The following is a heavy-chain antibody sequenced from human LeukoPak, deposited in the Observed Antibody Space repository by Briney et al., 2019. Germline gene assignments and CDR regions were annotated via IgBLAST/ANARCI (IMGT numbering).Heavy chain of an antibody. J-gene: IGHJ5*02. CDR2: IIPILGIA. CDR3: ARGGLKWELHKNWFDP. D-gene: IGHD1-26*01. CDR1: GGTFSSYA. Sequence: SVKVSCKASGGTFSSYAISWVRQAPGQGLEWMGRIIPILGIANYAQKFQGRVTITADKSTSTAYMELSSLRSDDTAVYYCARGGLKWELHKNWFDPWGRGTLVTVSS. V-gene: IGHV1-69*04.